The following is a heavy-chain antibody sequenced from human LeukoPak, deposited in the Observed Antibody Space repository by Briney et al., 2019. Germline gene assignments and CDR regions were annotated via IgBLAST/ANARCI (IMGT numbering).Heavy chain of an antibody. J-gene: IGHJ4*02. Sequence: GGSLRLSCAASRFTFSSYSMNWVRQAPGKGPEWVSTIKGIGPTTYYADSVKGRFTISRDNSKNTLYLQMNSLRAEDTAVYYCAKGAYYDLWGQGTLVTVSS. CDR2: IKGIGPTT. CDR1: RFTFSSYS. V-gene: IGHV3-23*01. CDR3: AKGAYYDL. D-gene: IGHD3-22*01.